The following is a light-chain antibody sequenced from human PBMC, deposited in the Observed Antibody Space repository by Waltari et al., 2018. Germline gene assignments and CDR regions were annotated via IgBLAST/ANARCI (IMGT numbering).Light chain of an antibody. V-gene: IGLV2-14*01. CDR2: EVS. Sequence: QSALTQPASVSGSPGPSIPISCTGTSSDVGGYNYVSWYQQHPGKAPKLMIYEVSNRPSGVSNRFSGSKSGNTASLTISGLQAEDEADYYCSSYTSSSTRVFGGGTKLTVL. J-gene: IGLJ3*02. CDR3: SSYTSSSTRV. CDR1: SSDVGGYNY.